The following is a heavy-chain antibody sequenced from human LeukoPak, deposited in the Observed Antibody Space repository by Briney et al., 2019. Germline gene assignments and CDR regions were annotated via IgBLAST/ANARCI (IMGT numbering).Heavy chain of an antibody. Sequence: PGGSLRLSCAASGFIFSDYHMSWIRQAPGKGLEWISYISSSGSIIYYADSVKGRFTISGDNAKNSMYLQMNSLRAEDTAVYYCARESHRNYGDAYYYYMDVWGKGTTVTVSS. CDR2: ISSSGSII. J-gene: IGHJ6*03. CDR3: ARESHRNYGDAYYYYMDV. V-gene: IGHV3-11*04. D-gene: IGHD3-16*01. CDR1: GFIFSDYH.